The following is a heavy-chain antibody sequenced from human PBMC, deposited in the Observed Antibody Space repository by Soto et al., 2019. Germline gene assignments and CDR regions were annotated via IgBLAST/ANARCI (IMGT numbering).Heavy chain of an antibody. CDR2: ISAYNGNT. CDR1: GYTFTSYG. V-gene: IGHV1-18*01. D-gene: IGHD1-7*01. Sequence: QVQLVQSGAEVKKPGASVKVSCKASGYTFTSYGISWVRQAPGQGLEWMGWISAYNGNTNYAQKLQGRVTMTTDTSASTAYMELRSLRSDDTAVYYCARVSIHWNYVGYFDYWGQGTLVTVSS. CDR3: ARVSIHWNYVGYFDY. J-gene: IGHJ4*02.